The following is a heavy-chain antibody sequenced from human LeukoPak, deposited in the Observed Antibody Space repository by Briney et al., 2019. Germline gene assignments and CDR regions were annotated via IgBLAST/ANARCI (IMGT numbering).Heavy chain of an antibody. V-gene: IGHV1-2*02. Sequence: ASVKVSCKASGYTFTGFYMHWVRQAPGQGLEWMGWINPNSGGTNYAQKFQGRVTMTRDTSISTACMELSRLRSDDTAVYYCARGNYDFWSYWGQGTLVTVSS. CDR1: GYTFTGFY. CDR3: ARGNYDFWSY. J-gene: IGHJ4*02. D-gene: IGHD3-3*01. CDR2: INPNSGGT.